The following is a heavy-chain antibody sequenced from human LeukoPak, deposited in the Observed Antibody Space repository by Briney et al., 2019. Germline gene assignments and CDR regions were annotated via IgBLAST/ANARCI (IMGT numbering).Heavy chain of an antibody. CDR3: AREQWLGNYFDY. V-gene: IGHV3-23*01. J-gene: IGHJ4*02. D-gene: IGHD6-19*01. Sequence: GGSLRLSCAASGFTFPNYAKTWVRQAPGKGLEWVSTISSAGGSTYYADSVKGRFTISKDNSKNTLYLQMNSLRAEDTAVYYCAREQWLGNYFDYWGQGTLVTVSS. CDR1: GFTFPNYA. CDR2: ISSAGGST.